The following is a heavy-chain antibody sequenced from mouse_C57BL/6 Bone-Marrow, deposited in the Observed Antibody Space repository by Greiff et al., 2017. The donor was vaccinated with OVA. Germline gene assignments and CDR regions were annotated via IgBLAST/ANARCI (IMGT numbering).Heavy chain of an antibody. CDR3: AREGGNYREYFDY. D-gene: IGHD2-1*01. J-gene: IGHJ2*01. CDR1: GFTFSDYY. CDR2: INYDGSST. V-gene: IGHV5-16*01. Sequence: EVKLVESEGGLVQPGSSMKLSCTASGFTFSDYYMAWVRQVPEKGLEWVANINYDGSSTYYLDSLKSRFIISRDNAKNILYLQMSSLKSEDTATYYCAREGGNYREYFDYWGQGTTLTVSS.